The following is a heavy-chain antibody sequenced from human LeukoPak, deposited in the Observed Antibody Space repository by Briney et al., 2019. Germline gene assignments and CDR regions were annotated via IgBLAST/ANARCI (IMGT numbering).Heavy chain of an antibody. V-gene: IGHV1-69*01. J-gene: IGHJ1*01. CDR2: IIPIFGTA. D-gene: IGHD6-13*01. CDR3: ARSSAAAGFTEVIEYFQH. Sequence: SVNVSFKASGGTFSSYAISWVRQAPGQGLEWMGGIIPIFGTANYAQKFQGRVTITADESTSTAYMELSSLRSEDTAVYYCARSSAAAGFTEVIEYFQHWGQGTLVTVSS. CDR1: GGTFSSYA.